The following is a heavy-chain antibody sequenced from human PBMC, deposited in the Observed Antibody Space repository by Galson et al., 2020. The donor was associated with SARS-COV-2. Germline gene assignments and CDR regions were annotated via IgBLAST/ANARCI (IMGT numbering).Heavy chain of an antibody. Sequence: SETLSLTCTVSGYSISSGYYWGWIRQPPGKGLEWIGSIYHSGSTYYNPSLKSRVTISVDTSKNQFSLKLSSVTAADTAVYYCARVPESKPIYDFWSGYHIDYWGQGTLVTVSS. CDR1: GYSISSGYY. V-gene: IGHV4-38-2*02. J-gene: IGHJ4*02. D-gene: IGHD3-3*01. CDR2: IYHSGST. CDR3: ARVPESKPIYDFWSGYHIDY.